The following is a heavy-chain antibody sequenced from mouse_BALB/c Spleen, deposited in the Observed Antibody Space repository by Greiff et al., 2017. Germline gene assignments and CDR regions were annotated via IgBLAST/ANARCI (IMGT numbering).Heavy chain of an antibody. Sequence: QVHVKQSGAELARPGASVKLSCKASGYTFTSYWMQWVKQRPGQGLEWIGAIYPGDGDTRYTQKFKGKATLTADKSSSTAYMQLSSLASEDSAVYYCARRGLKGWYFDVWGAGTTVTVSS. CDR1: GYTFTSYW. J-gene: IGHJ1*01. V-gene: IGHV1-87*01. CDR2: IYPGDGDT. CDR3: ARRGLKGWYFDV. D-gene: IGHD1-3*01.